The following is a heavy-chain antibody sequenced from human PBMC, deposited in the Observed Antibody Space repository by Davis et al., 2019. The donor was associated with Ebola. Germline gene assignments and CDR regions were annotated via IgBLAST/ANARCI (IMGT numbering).Heavy chain of an antibody. CDR2: IFYTVNT. CDR1: GGSVSSGHSY. Sequence: MPSETLSLTCTVSGGSVSSGHSYWSWIRQPPGKGLEWIGYIFYTVNTNYNPSLKSRVTMSLDTSKNQFSLKLSSVTAADTAVYSCAGGFRGGDSLDYWGQGTLVTVSS. D-gene: IGHD2-21*01. V-gene: IGHV4-61*01. CDR3: AGGFRGGDSLDY. J-gene: IGHJ4*02.